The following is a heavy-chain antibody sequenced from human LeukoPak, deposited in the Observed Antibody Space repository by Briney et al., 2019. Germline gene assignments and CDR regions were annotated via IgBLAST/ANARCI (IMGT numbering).Heavy chain of an antibody. D-gene: IGHD3-22*01. CDR3: PKGIDSPGYSPFDY. CDR1: GFIFSNYA. J-gene: IGHJ4*02. Sequence: RAGGSLRLSCAASGFIFSNYAMSWVRQAPGKGLEWVSAISGSGGETYHADSVKGRFTISGDTSKSTLYLQLNSLRAEDTATYYCPKGIDSPGYSPFDYWGQGTLVTVSS. CDR2: ISGSGGET. V-gene: IGHV3-23*01.